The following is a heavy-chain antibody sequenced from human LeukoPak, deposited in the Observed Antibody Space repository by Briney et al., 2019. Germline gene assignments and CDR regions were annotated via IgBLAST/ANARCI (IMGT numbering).Heavy chain of an antibody. CDR2: IYYSGST. CDR1: GGSISSSSYY. J-gene: IGHJ5*02. V-gene: IGHV4-39*01. CDR3: APRPGWGAAAGQGWFDP. Sequence: SETLSLTCTVSGGSISSSSYYWGWIRQPPGKGLEWIGSIYYSGSTCYNPSLKSRVTISVDTSKNQFSLKLSSVTAADTAVYYCAPRPGWGAAAGQGWFDPWGQGTLVTVSS. D-gene: IGHD6-13*01.